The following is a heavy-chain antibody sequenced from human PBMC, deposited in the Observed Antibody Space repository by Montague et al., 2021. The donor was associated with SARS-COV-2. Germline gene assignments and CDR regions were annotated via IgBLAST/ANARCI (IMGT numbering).Heavy chain of an antibody. Sequence: SETLSLTCAVSGVSITSTNYWSLVRHPPRKGLEWIGEISYGGIATYNPSRNSRATISMDRSRNLFSLKLISVTAADTAIYYCAGKVLTVPADYWGQGTLVTVS. CDR2: ISYGGIA. V-gene: IGHV4-4*02. D-gene: IGHD4-11*01. CDR1: GVSITSTNY. CDR3: AGKVLTVPADY. J-gene: IGHJ4*02.